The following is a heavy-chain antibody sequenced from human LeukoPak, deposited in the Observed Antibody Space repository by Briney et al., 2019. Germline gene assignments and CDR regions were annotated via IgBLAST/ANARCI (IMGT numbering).Heavy chain of an antibody. J-gene: IGHJ5*01. CDR2: ISGSGASR. D-gene: IGHD1-26*01. Sequence: PGGSLRLSCAASGFTVSSNYMSWVRQAPGKGLVWVSSISGSGASRYYAESVKGRFTISRDNSKNTVYLQMDSLSVEDTAVYFCAKDQSRVGGSDPFDSWGQGTLVTVSS. V-gene: IGHV3-23*01. CDR1: GFTVSSNY. CDR3: AKDQSRVGGSDPFDS.